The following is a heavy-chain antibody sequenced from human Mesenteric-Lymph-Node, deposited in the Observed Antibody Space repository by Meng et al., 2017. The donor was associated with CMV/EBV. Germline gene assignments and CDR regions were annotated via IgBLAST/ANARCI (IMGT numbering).Heavy chain of an antibody. CDR2: INHSGST. CDR1: GGSFSGYY. Sequence: GELHQWGAGLLKPSETLSVTCAVDGGSFSGYYWNWIRQSPEKGLEWIGEINHSGSTTYNPSFTSRIIISVDTSTNQISLNMSSVTAADTAVYYCARGSSYDILTGYFDYWGQGALVTVSS. CDR3: ARGSSYDILTGYFDY. V-gene: IGHV4-34*01. D-gene: IGHD3-9*01. J-gene: IGHJ4*02.